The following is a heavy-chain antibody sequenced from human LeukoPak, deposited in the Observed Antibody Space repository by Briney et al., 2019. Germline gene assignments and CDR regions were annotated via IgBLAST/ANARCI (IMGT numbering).Heavy chain of an antibody. D-gene: IGHD6-6*01. CDR1: SGSLGSYY. V-gene: IGHV4-4*07. CDR3: AREYSSSSCKALDY. J-gene: IGHJ4*02. Sequence: SETLSLTCTVSSGSLGSYYWNWLRQPAGKGLEWIGHIYTSGSTNYNPSLKSRVTMSVDTSKNQFSLKLNSVTAADTAFYYCAREYSSSSCKALDYWGQGTLVTVSS. CDR2: IYTSGST.